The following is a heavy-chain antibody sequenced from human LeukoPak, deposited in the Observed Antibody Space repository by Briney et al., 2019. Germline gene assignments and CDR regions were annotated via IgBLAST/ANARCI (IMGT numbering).Heavy chain of an antibody. CDR2: INGGNGNT. CDR1: GYTFTNYV. CDR3: ARNHYESSGYFDY. D-gene: IGHD3-22*01. V-gene: IGHV1-3*03. Sequence: ASVKVSCKTSGYTFTNYVIHWVRQAPGQRLEWMGRINGGNGNTKYSQEFQGRVTIIRDTSANTAYMELSSLRSEDMAVYYCARNHYESSGYFDYWGQGTLVTVSS. J-gene: IGHJ4*02.